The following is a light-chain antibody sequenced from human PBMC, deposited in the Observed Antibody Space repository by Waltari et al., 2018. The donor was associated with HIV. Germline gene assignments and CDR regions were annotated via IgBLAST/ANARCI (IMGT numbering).Light chain of an antibody. Sequence: EIVLTQSPGTLSLYPGARATLSCRASQSVNNRYIAWYQQKPGQTPRLLMYGASSRAAGIPDRFSGSGSGTDFTLTISRLEPEDFAVYYCQQYDTPPFTFGPGTKVDIK. V-gene: IGKV3-20*01. CDR2: GAS. CDR3: QQYDTPPFT. CDR1: QSVNNRY. J-gene: IGKJ3*01.